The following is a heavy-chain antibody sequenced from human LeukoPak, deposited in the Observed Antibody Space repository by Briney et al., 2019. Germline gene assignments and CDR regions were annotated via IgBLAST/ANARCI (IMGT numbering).Heavy chain of an antibody. J-gene: IGHJ4*02. Sequence: ASVKVSCKASGGTFSSYTISWVRQAPGQGLEWMGGIIPIFGTANYAQKLQGRVTMTTDTSTSTAYMELRSLRSDDTAVYYCARARSSGYYLYYFDYWGQGTLVTVSS. CDR1: GGTFSSYT. V-gene: IGHV1-69*05. CDR2: IIPIFGTA. D-gene: IGHD3-22*01. CDR3: ARARSSGYYLYYFDY.